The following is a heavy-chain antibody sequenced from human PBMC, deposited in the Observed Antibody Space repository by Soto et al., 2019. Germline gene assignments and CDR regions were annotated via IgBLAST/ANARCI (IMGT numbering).Heavy chain of an antibody. Sequence: SETLSLTCTVSGGSISSYYWSWIRQPPGKGLEWIGYIYYSGSTNYNPSLKSRVTISVDTSKNQFSLRLSSMTAADTAVYYCARESATGDFDYWGQGTLVTVSS. CDR3: ARESATGDFDY. D-gene: IGHD3-10*01. CDR2: IYYSGST. V-gene: IGHV4-59*01. J-gene: IGHJ4*02. CDR1: GGSISSYY.